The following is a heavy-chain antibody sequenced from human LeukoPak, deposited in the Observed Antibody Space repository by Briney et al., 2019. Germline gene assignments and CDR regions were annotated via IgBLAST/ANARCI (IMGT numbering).Heavy chain of an antibody. V-gene: IGHV1-18*04. CDR3: ARTVRVRGVIITQYYFDY. CDR1: GYTFTGYY. CDR2: ISAYNGNT. J-gene: IGHJ4*02. Sequence: ASVKVSCKASGYTFTGYYMHWVRQAPGQGLEWMGWISAYNGNTNYAQKLQGRVTMTTDTSTSTAYMELRSLRSDDTAVYYCARTVRVRGVIITQYYFDYWGQGTLVTVSS. D-gene: IGHD3-10*01.